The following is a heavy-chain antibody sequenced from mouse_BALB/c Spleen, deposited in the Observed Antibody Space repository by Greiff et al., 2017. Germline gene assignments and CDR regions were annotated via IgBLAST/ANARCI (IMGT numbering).Heavy chain of an antibody. D-gene: IGHD1-1*01. CDR2: IWSGGST. Sequence: QVQLKESGPGLVQPSQSLSITCTVSGFSLTSYGVHWVRQSPGKGLEWLGVIWSGGSTDYNAAFISRLSISKDNSKSQVFFKMNSLQADDTAIYYCARAPLYYGYVDYWGQGTTLTVSS. J-gene: IGHJ2*01. CDR1: GFSLTSYG. V-gene: IGHV2-4-1*01. CDR3: ARAPLYYGYVDY.